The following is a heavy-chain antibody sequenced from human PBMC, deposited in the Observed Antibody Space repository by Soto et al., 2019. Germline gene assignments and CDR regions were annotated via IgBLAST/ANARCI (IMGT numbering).Heavy chain of an antibody. CDR3: AHSAGLQGNFNGGYFDF. V-gene: IGHV2-5*02. CDR2: IYWDDDK. J-gene: IGHJ4*02. D-gene: IGHD1-1*01. CDR1: GFSLSTRGVG. Sequence: QITLKESGPTRVKPTQTLTLTCTFSGFSLSTRGVGVGWIRQSPGKALERLALIYWDDDKRYSPSLKSRLTITKDTSKNQVVLTMTNMYPMDTATYYCAHSAGLQGNFNGGYFDFWGQGALVTVSS.